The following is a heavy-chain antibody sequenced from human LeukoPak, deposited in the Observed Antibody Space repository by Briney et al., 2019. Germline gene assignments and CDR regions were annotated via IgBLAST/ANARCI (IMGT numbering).Heavy chain of an antibody. CDR1: GGSISSYY. Sequence: SETLSLTCTVSGGSISSYYWSWIRQPAGKGLEWIGRIYTSGSTNYNPSLKSRVTMSVDTSKNQSSLKLSSVTAADTAVYYCARLVVPAAIQGYFDYWGQGTLVTVSS. J-gene: IGHJ4*02. CDR3: ARLVVPAAIQGYFDY. CDR2: IYTSGST. V-gene: IGHV4-4*07. D-gene: IGHD2-2*02.